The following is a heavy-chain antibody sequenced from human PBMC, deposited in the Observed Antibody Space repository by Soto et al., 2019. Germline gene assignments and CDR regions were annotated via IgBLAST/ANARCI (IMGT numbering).Heavy chain of an antibody. Sequence: TSETLSLTCTVSGGSISSYYWSWIRQPPGKGLEWIGYIYYSGSTNYNPSLKSRVTISVDTSKNQFSLKLSSVTAADTAVYYCASLTSYDSSGYYFYYFDYWGQGTLVTVSS. V-gene: IGHV4-59*01. CDR2: IYYSGST. J-gene: IGHJ4*02. CDR3: ASLTSYDSSGYYFYYFDY. CDR1: GGSISSYY. D-gene: IGHD3-22*01.